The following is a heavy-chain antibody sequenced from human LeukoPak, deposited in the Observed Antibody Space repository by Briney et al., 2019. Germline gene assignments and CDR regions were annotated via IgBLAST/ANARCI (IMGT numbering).Heavy chain of an antibody. V-gene: IGHV3-7*01. D-gene: IGHD6-13*01. CDR1: GFTFSSYW. J-gene: IGHJ4*02. CDR2: IKQDGSEK. Sequence: PGGSLRLSCAASGFTFSSYWMSWVRQAPGKGLEWVANIKQDGSEKYYVDSVKGRFTISRDNAKNSLYLQMNSLRAEDTAVYYCARDSSSWYSHFDYWGQGTLVTVSS. CDR3: ARDSSSWYSHFDY.